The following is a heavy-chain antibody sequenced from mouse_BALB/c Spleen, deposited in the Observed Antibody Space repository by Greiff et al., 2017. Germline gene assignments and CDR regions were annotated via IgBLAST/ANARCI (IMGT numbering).Heavy chain of an antibody. J-gene: IGHJ4*01. CDR3: ARSTMITHYYAMDY. CDR1: GFTFSSFG. D-gene: IGHD2-4*01. Sequence: EVQLQESGGGLVQPGGSRKLSCAASGFTFSSFGMHWVRQAPEQGLEWVAYISSGSSTIYYADTVKGRFTISRDNPKNTLFLQMTSLRSEDTAMYYCARSTMITHYYAMDYWGQGTSVTVSS. CDR2: ISSGSSTI. V-gene: IGHV5-17*02.